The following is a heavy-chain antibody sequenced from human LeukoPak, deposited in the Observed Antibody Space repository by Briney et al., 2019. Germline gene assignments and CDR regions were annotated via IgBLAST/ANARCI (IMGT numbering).Heavy chain of an antibody. CDR1: GGTFSSYA. V-gene: IGHV1-69*06. D-gene: IGHD4-17*01. Sequence: SVKVSRKASGGTFSSYAISWVRQAPGQGLEWMGGIIPIFGTANYAQKFQGRVTITADKSTSTAYMELSSLRSEDTAVYYCARDPGKDYGDYYFDYWGQGTLVTVSS. CDR3: ARDPGKDYGDYYFDY. J-gene: IGHJ4*02. CDR2: IIPIFGTA.